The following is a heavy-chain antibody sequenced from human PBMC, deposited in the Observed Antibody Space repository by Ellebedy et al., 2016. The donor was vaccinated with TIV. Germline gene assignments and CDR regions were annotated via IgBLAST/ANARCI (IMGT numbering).Heavy chain of an antibody. D-gene: IGHD3-16*01. CDR1: GFSLSTSGVG. CDR2: IYWDDDK. CDR3: AHKSHYIWGTYPFDF. V-gene: IGHV2-5*02. J-gene: IGHJ4*02. Sequence: SGPTLVXPTQTLTLTCTFSGFSLSTSGVGVGWIRQPPGKALEWLALIYWDDDKRYSPSLKSRLTITKDTSKNQVVLTMTNVDPVDTATYYCAHKSHYIWGTYPFDFWGQGTLVTVSS.